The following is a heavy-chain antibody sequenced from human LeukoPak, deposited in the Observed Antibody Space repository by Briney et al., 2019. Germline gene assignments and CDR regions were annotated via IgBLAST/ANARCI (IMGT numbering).Heavy chain of an antibody. Sequence: GGSLRLSCAASGFTFSDYYMSWIRQAPGKGLEWVSYISSTGSTIYYADSVKGRFTTSRDNAKNSLYLQMNSLRAEDTAVYYCARGLYCSSTSCSNYYYYYGMDVWGQGTTVTVSS. D-gene: IGHD2-2*01. CDR3: ARGLYCSSTSCSNYYYYYGMDV. CDR2: ISSTGSTI. V-gene: IGHV3-11*01. J-gene: IGHJ6*02. CDR1: GFTFSDYY.